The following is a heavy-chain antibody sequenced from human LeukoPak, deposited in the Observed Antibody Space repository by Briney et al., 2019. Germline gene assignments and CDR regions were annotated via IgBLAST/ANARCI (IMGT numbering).Heavy chain of an antibody. J-gene: IGHJ6*03. CDR3: AREKEDTMVRGVIYYMDV. Sequence: PSETLSLTCAVYGGSFSGYYWSWIRQPPGKGLEWIGEINHSGSTNYNPSLKSRVTISVDTSKNQFSLKLSSGTAADTAVYYCAREKEDTMVRGVIYYMDVWGKGTTVTVSS. CDR1: GGSFSGYY. V-gene: IGHV4-34*01. CDR2: INHSGST. D-gene: IGHD3-10*01.